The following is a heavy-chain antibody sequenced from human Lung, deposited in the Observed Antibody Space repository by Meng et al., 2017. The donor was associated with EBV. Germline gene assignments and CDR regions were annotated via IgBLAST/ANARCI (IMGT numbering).Heavy chain of an antibody. CDR3: GRDQGRQLINH. CDR1: GDSSRSDIW. Sequence: QVHLQGSGPGVVKPSGTLSHTCTVYGDSSRSDIWWSWVRQPPGKGLEWIGEVYHRGDTNYNPSLRSRVVISVDRSKNQFSLNLSSVTAADTAVYYCGRDQGRQLINHWGQGTLVTVSS. J-gene: IGHJ4*02. CDR2: VYHRGDT. V-gene: IGHV4-4*02. D-gene: IGHD1-1*01.